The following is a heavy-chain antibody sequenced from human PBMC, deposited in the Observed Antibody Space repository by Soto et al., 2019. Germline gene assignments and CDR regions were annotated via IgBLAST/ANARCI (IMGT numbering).Heavy chain of an antibody. D-gene: IGHD3-10*01. CDR2: ISYDGSNK. CDR1: GFTCSSYG. J-gene: IGHJ6*02. Sequence: GGPLRHSCAAAGFTCSSYGRHWVRKAPGKGLEWVAVISYDGSNKYYADSVKGRFTISRDNSKSTLYLQMNSLRAEDTAVYYCAKGHGSGSLFRYYGMDVWGQGTTVTV. CDR3: AKGHGSGSLFRYYGMDV. V-gene: IGHV3-30*18.